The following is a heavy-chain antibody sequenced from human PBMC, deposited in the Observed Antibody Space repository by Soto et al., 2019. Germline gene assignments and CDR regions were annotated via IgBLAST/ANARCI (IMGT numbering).Heavy chain of an antibody. CDR2: IYPGDSDT. D-gene: IGHD3-9*01. CDR1: GYSFTSYW. V-gene: IGHV5-51*01. CDR3: ARTGKLRYFAWPPMARFDP. Sequence: GESLKISCKGSGYSFTSYWIGWVRQMPGKGLEWMGIIYPGDSDTRYSPSFQGQVTISADKSISTAYLQWSSLKASDTAMYYCARTGKLRYFAWPPMARFDPWGQGTLVTVSS. J-gene: IGHJ5*02.